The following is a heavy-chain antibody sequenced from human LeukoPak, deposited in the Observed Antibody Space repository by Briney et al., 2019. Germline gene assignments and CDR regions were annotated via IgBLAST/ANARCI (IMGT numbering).Heavy chain of an antibody. J-gene: IGHJ4*02. CDR2: ISSSGSTI. D-gene: IGHD1-26*01. V-gene: IGHV3-11*04. CDR3: AREGPHSGSYLDYFDY. Sequence: GGSLRLSCAASGFTFSDYYMSWIRQAPGKGLEWVSYISSSGSTIYYADSVKGRFTISRDNAKNSLYLQMNSLRAEDTAVYYCAREGPHSGSYLDYFDYWGQGTLVTVSS. CDR1: GFTFSDYY.